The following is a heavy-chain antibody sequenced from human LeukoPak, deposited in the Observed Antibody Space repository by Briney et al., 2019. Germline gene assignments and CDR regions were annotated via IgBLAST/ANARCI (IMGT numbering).Heavy chain of an antibody. J-gene: IGHJ5*02. CDR2: LKSRGSGETA. D-gene: IGHD6-13*01. V-gene: IGHV3-15*01. CDR3: ARDAQGIAAARNWFDP. Sequence: GGSLRLSCTVSGFNFNAAWMSWVRLAPGKGLQWVGRLKSRGSGETADYSAPVKGRFTVSRDDSQNTLYLQMNSLRAEDTAVYYCARDAQGIAAARNWFDPWGQGTLVTVSS. CDR1: GFNFNAAW.